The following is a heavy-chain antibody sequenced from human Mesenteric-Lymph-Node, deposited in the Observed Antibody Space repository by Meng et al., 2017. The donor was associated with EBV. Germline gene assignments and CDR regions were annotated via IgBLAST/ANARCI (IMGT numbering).Heavy chain of an antibody. J-gene: IGHJ4*02. Sequence: VQREQAGGEGKNPGASVKVSCKASGYTFIDYGVSWVRQAPGQGLEWMGWISGYNGNTNYAQKFQGRVTMTTDTSTSTSYMELRSLTSDDTAVYYCARVPSIIVVVPYYFDYWGQGTLVTVSS. CDR3: ARVPSIIVVVPYYFDY. CDR2: ISGYNGNT. D-gene: IGHD3-22*01. CDR1: GYTFIDYG. V-gene: IGHV1-18*01.